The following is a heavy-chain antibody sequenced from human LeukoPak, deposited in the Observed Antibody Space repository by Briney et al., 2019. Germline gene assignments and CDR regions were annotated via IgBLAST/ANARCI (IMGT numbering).Heavy chain of an antibody. CDR1: GFTFNTYG. CDR3: ARAKWGRDYYYYYYMDV. D-gene: IGHD3-16*01. J-gene: IGHJ6*03. Sequence: GESLTLSCAASGFTFNTYGMHWVRQAPGKGLEWVSSISSSSSYIYYADSVKGRFTISRDNAKNSLYLQMNSLRAEDTAVYYCARAKWGRDYYYYYYMDVWGKGTTVTVSS. V-gene: IGHV3-21*01. CDR2: ISSSSSYI.